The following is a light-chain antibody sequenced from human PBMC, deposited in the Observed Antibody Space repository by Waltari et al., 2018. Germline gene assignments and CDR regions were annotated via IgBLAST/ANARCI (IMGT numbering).Light chain of an antibody. CDR2: ATS. CDR1: RSVSIY. CDR3: QQTYDTPLT. J-gene: IGKJ4*01. Sequence: DIQMTQASSSLSASVGDRVNITCRASRSVSIYLNWYQQKPGKAPNLLSYATSALQTGVPSRFSGSGSGTDFTLTITNLQPEDFGIYYCQQTYDTPLTFGAGTKVQLK. V-gene: IGKV1-39*01.